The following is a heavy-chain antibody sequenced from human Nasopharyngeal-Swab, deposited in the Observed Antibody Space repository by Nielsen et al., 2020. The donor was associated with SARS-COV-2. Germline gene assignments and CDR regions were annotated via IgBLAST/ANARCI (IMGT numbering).Heavy chain of an antibody. D-gene: IGHD6-6*01. J-gene: IGHJ6*02. V-gene: IGHV3-48*02. CDR1: GFTFSSYS. CDR3: AREPAARPPAPDYYYYYGMDV. CDR2: ISSSSSTI. Sequence: GGSLRLSCAASGFTFSSYSMNWFRQAPGKGLEWVSYISSSSSTIYYADSVKGRFTISRDNAKNSLYLQMNSLRDEDTAVHYCAREPAARPPAPDYYYYYGMDVWGQGTTVTVSS.